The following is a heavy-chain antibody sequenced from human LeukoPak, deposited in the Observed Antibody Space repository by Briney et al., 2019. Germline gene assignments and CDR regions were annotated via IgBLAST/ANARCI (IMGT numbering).Heavy chain of an antibody. Sequence: ASVKVSCKASGYTFTSYGINWVRQATGQGLEWMGWMKPNSGNTGYAQKFQGRVTMTRNTSISTAYMELSSLRSEDTAVYYCARARVLLWFGDQDGMDVWGQGTTVTVSS. CDR2: MKPNSGNT. CDR1: GYTFTSYG. V-gene: IGHV1-8*01. J-gene: IGHJ6*02. D-gene: IGHD3-10*01. CDR3: ARARVLLWFGDQDGMDV.